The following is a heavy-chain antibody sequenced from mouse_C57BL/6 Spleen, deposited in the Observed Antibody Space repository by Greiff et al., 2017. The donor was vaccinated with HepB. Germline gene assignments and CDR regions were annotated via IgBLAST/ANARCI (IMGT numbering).Heavy chain of an antibody. CDR1: GYTFTDYN. CDR3: AREPYYYGSRLYFDY. D-gene: IGHD1-1*01. Sequence: VHVKQSGPELVKPGASVKMSCKASGYTFTDYNMHWVKQSHGKSLEWIGYINPNNGGTSYNQKFKGKATLTVNKSSSTAYMELRSLTSEDSAVYYCAREPYYYGSRLYFDYWGQGTTLTVSS. J-gene: IGHJ2*01. CDR2: INPNNGGT. V-gene: IGHV1-22*01.